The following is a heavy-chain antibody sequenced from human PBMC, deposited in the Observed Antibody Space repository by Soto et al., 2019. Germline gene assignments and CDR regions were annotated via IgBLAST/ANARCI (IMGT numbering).Heavy chain of an antibody. V-gene: IGHV3-23*01. CDR2: ITDSGGTT. CDR1: GFTFSSVA. CDR3: SKLYWNPWYLDY. J-gene: IGHJ4*02. Sequence: PGGSLRLSCAASGFTFSSVAMTWVRQAQGKGLEWVSSITDSGGTTDYADSVKGRFTISRDNSKNTLYLQMNSLRAEATAVYYCSKLYWNPWYLDYWGQGTRVTVSS. D-gene: IGHD1-1*01.